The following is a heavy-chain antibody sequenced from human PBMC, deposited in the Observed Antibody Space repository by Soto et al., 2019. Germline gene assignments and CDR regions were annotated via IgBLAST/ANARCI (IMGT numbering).Heavy chain of an antibody. CDR3: ARGSGSYPLPYFDY. V-gene: IGHV4-30-4*01. CDR2: IYYSGST. Sequence: SETLSLTCTVSDDSISSGNYYWSWIRQPPGKGLEWIGYIYYSGSTYYNPSLKSRLTISVDKSKNQFSLKLSSVTAADTAFYYCARGSGSYPLPYFDYWGQKTLVTVSS. J-gene: IGHJ4*02. CDR1: DDSISSGNYY. D-gene: IGHD3-22*01.